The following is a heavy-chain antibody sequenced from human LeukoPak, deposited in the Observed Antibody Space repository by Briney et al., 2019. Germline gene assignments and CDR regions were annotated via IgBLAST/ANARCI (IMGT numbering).Heavy chain of an antibody. J-gene: IGHJ4*02. CDR1: GFTFSSYA. Sequence: GGSLRLSCAANGFTFSSYAMSWVRQAPGKGLEWVSGISGSGGSTYYAVSVKGRFTISRDNSKNTLYLQMNGLRAEDTALYYSAKDVGFLEWLVCFDYWGQGTLVTVSS. CDR3: AKDVGFLEWLVCFDY. V-gene: IGHV3-23*01. CDR2: ISGSGGST. D-gene: IGHD3-3*01.